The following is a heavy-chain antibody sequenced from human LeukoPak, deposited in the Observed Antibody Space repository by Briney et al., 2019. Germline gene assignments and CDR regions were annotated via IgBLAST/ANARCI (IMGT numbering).Heavy chain of an antibody. CDR1: GFTFSRYW. J-gene: IGHJ4*02. CDR2: IGGTGVRT. CDR3: AKDRLGGPYFFHY. D-gene: IGHD3-16*01. Sequence: GGSLRLSCAASGFTFSRYWMSWVRQAPGKGVEWVSTIGGTGVRTYYADSAKGRFTISRDNSKNTLYLQINSLRAEDTAVYFCAKDRLGGPYFFHYWGQGTLVTVSS. V-gene: IGHV3-23*01.